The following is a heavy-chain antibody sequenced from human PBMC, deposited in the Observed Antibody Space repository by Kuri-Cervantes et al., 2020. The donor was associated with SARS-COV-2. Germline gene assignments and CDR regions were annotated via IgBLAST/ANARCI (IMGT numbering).Heavy chain of an antibody. CDR2: ISWNSGSI. CDR1: GFTFDDYA. D-gene: IGHD3-22*01. Sequence: SLKISCAASGFTFDDYAMHWVRQAPGKGLEWVSGISWNSGSIGYADSVKGRFTISRDNAKNSLYLQMNSLRAEDTAVYYCAREASGMYYYDSSGYYYFDYWGQGTLVTVSS. J-gene: IGHJ4*02. CDR3: AREASGMYYYDSSGYYYFDY. V-gene: IGHV3-9*01.